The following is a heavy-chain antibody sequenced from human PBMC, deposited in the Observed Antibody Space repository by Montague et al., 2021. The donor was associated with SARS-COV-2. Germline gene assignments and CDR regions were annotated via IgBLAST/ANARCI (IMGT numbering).Heavy chain of an antibody. D-gene: IGHD3-10*01. Sequence: SLRLSCAASGFTFDDYAMYWVRQAPGKGLEWVSGINWNSGSIGYADSVKGRFTISRDNAENSLYLQMNSLRAEDTALYYCAKDGLIRGVNYFDYWAREPWSPSPQ. CDR2: INWNSGSI. V-gene: IGHV3-9*01. CDR3: AKDGLIRGVNYFDY. CDR1: GFTFDDYA. J-gene: IGHJ4*02.